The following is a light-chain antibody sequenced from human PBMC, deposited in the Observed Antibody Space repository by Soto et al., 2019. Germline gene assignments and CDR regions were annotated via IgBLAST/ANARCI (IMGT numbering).Light chain of an antibody. CDR1: SSDVGGYNY. V-gene: IGLV2-11*01. CDR2: DVS. J-gene: IGLJ1*01. Sequence: QSVLTQPRSVSGSPGQSVTISCTGTSSDVGGYNYVSWYQQHPGKAPKLMIYDVSKRPSGVPDRFSGSKSGNTASLTISGLQAEDEADYYCCSYAGRPSYVFGTGTKVTV. CDR3: CSYAGRPSYV.